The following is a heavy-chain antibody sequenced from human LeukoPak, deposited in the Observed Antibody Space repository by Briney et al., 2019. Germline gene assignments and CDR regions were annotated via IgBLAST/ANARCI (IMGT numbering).Heavy chain of an antibody. CDR3: AKDTSARRGSLNG. J-gene: IGHJ4*02. Sequence: PGGSLSLSCTAFGFTFSGYALSWGCQRPGKGLEWVSAITDSGGSTSYADSVRGRFTISRDNSKNTLYLQMNSLRAEDTAVYYCAKDTSARRGSLNGWGQGTLVTVSS. CDR1: GFTFSGYA. CDR2: ITDSGGST. V-gene: IGHV3-23*01. D-gene: IGHD3-16*02.